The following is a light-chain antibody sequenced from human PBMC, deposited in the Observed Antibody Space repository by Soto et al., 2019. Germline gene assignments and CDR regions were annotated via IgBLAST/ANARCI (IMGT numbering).Light chain of an antibody. CDR1: SSDIGDYGY. V-gene: IGLV2-14*01. CDR2: EVS. J-gene: IGLJ1*01. Sequence: QSVLTQPASVSGSVGQSITISCIGSSSDIGDYGYVSWYQQHPGKAPKLMIFEVSNRPSGVSNRFSGSKSGNTASLTISGLQAEDEADYYCSSYTSSTNIVFGTGTKVTVL. CDR3: SSYTSSTNIV.